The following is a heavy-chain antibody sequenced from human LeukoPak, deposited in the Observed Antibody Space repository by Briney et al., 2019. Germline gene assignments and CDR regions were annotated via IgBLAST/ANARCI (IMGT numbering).Heavy chain of an antibody. CDR1: GYTFSTYG. Sequence: GPSVKPSCRASGYTFSTYGTTWGRQPHGQGLEWMGWTTAYNGNTKYSQKFQGRVTMTTDTSTSTAYMDLRSLRSDDTAVYYCARDGDYSNLPLYYYMDVWGKGTTVTVSS. D-gene: IGHD4-11*01. V-gene: IGHV1-18*01. CDR3: ARDGDYSNLPLYYYMDV. J-gene: IGHJ6*03. CDR2: TTAYNGNT.